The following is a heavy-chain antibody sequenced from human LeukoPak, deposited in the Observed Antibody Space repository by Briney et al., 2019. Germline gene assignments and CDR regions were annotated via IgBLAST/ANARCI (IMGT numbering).Heavy chain of an antibody. Sequence: ASVKVSCKASGYSFTDSYIHWVRRAPGQGLELMGWINPNSGGTNYARKFQGRVTMTRDTSISTAYMELSRLGSDDTAVYYCARDKRITMIRGPTLSHRLNHFYYYLDVWGKGTTVTVSS. V-gene: IGHV1-2*02. J-gene: IGHJ6*03. D-gene: IGHD3-10*01. CDR3: ARDKRITMIRGPTLSHRLNHFYYYLDV. CDR1: GYSFTDSY. CDR2: INPNSGGT.